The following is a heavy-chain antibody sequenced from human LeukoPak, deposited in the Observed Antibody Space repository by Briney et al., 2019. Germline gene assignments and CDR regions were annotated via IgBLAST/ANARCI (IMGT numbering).Heavy chain of an antibody. CDR3: ASSEYSSSRREIQH. J-gene: IGHJ1*01. Sequence: SQTLSLTCTVSGGSISSGSNHWSWIRQPAGKGLEWIGRIYTSGSTNYNPSLKSRVTISVDTSKNQFSLKLSSVTAADTAVYYCASSEYSSSRREIQHWGQGTLVTVSS. CDR2: IYTSGST. CDR1: GGSISSGSNH. D-gene: IGHD6-13*01. V-gene: IGHV4-61*02.